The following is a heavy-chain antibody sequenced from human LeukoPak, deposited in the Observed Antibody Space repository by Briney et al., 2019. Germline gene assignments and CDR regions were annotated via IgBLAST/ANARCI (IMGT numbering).Heavy chain of an antibody. CDR2: IYYSGST. V-gene: IGHV4-39*01. Sequence: PSETLSLTCTVSGGSISSSSYYWGWIRQPPGKGLEWIGSIYYSGSTYYNPSLKSRVTISVDTSKNQFSLKLSSVTAADTAVYYCARGDGYNCDYWGQGTLVTVSS. CDR3: ARGDGYNCDY. D-gene: IGHD5-24*01. J-gene: IGHJ4*02. CDR1: GGSISSSSYY.